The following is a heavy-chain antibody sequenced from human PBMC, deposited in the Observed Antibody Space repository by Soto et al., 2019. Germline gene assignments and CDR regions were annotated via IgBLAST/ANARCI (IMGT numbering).Heavy chain of an antibody. CDR3: AKGEGIGYGAYFLFGGGGH. CDR1: GFTFSSYG. V-gene: IGHV3-30*18. J-gene: IGHJ4*02. CDR2: ISYDGNNK. Sequence: QVQLVESGGGVVQPGRSLRLSCAASGFTFSSYGMHWVRQAPGKGLEWVAVISYDGNNKYYADSVKGRFTISRDNSKNTLYLQMNSLRPEDTAVYYCAKGEGIGYGAYFLFGGGGHWGQGTLVTVSS. D-gene: IGHD4-17*01.